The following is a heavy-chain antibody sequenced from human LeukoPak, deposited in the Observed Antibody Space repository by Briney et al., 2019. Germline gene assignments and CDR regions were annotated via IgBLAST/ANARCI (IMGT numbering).Heavy chain of an antibody. V-gene: IGHV4-34*01. CDR2: INHSGST. D-gene: IGHD3-9*01. CDR1: GGSFSGYY. J-gene: IGHJ2*01. Sequence: PSETLSLTCAVYGGSFSGYYWSWIRQPPGKGLEWIGEINHSGSTNYNPSLKSRVTISVDTSKNQFSLKLSSVTAADTAVYYCARARLRYFDWLSYWYFDLWGRGTLVTVSS. CDR3: ARARLRYFDWLSYWYFDL.